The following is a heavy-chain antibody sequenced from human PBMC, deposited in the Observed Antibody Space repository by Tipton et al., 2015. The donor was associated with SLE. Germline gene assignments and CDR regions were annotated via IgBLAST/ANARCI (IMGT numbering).Heavy chain of an antibody. CDR3: AGDRGGLVCVPYYYYYIDV. D-gene: IGHD6-6*01. V-gene: IGHV3-11*06. J-gene: IGHJ6*03. Sequence: SLRLSCAASGFTFSDYYMSWLRQAPGKGLEWVSYISSSSSYPNYADSVKGRFTISRDNAKNSLYLQMNSLRAEDTAVYYCAGDRGGLVCVPYYYYYIDVWGKGTTVTVSS. CDR1: GFTFSDYY. CDR2: ISSSSSYP.